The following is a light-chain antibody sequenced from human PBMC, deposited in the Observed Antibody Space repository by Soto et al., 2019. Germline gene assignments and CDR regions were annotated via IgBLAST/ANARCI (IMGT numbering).Light chain of an antibody. CDR2: DAS. Sequence: VMTQSPATLSVSPGERPTLSCRASQSVSSNLAWYQQKPGQAPRLLIYDASTRATGIPARFSGSGSGTQFTLTISSLQSEDFAVYYCQQYNTWPLTFGPGTKVDIK. V-gene: IGKV3-15*01. CDR3: QQYNTWPLT. J-gene: IGKJ3*01. CDR1: QSVSSN.